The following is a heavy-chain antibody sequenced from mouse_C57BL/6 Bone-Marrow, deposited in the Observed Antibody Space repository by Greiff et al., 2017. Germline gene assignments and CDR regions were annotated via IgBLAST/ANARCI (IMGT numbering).Heavy chain of an antibody. CDR2: IWRGGST. D-gene: IGHD1-1*01. Sequence: QVQLQQSGPGLVQPSQSLSITCTVSGFSLTSYGVHWVRQSPGKGLEWLGVIWRGGSTDYNAAFISRLSISKDNSKSQVFFKMNSLQADDTAIYYCARNYYGGSYDWYFDVWGTGTTVTVSS. V-gene: IGHV2-2*01. CDR3: ARNYYGGSYDWYFDV. CDR1: GFSLTSYG. J-gene: IGHJ1*03.